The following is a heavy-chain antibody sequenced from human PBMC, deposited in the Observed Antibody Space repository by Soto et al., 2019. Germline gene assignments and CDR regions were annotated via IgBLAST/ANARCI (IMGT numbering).Heavy chain of an antibody. Sequence: QVQLQESGPGLVKPSETLSLTCTVSGDSVSSIGYYWSWIRQPPGKGLEWIGYIYFSGSTNYNPSRKSRVTISADTSKNQFSLKLTSVTAADTAVYYWASAAEKLLIQPKLDYWGQGTLVTVSA. V-gene: IGHV4-61*08. CDR1: GDSVSSIGYY. D-gene: IGHD5-18*01. J-gene: IGHJ4*02. CDR2: IYFSGST. CDR3: ASAAEKLLIQPKLDY.